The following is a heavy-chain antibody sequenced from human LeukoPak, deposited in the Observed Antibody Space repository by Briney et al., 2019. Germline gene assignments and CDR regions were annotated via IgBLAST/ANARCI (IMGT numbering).Heavy chain of an antibody. CDR1: GFTFSSYS. V-gene: IGHV3-21*01. Sequence: GGSLRLSCAASGFTFSSYSMNWVRQAPGKGLEWGSSISSSSGYIYYGDSVKGRFTISRDNAKNSLYLQMNSLRAEDTAVYYCARDFYGGNSEVVSWHFDLWGRGTLVSVSS. J-gene: IGHJ2*01. D-gene: IGHD4-23*01. CDR3: ARDFYGGNSEVVSWHFDL. CDR2: ISSSSGYI.